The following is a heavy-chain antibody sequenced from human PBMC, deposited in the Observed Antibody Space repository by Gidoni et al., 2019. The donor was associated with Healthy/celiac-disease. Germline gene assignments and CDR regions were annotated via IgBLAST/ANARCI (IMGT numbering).Heavy chain of an antibody. Sequence: DSVKGRFTISRDNSKNTLYLQMNSLRAEDTAVYYCARDEGDSWGQGTLVTVSS. CDR3: ARDEGDS. V-gene: IGHV3-66*01. D-gene: IGHD3-16*01. J-gene: IGHJ4*02.